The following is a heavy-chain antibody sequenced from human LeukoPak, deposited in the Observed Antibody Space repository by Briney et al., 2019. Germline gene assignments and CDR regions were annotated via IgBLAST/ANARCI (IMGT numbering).Heavy chain of an antibody. D-gene: IGHD3-22*01. CDR1: GFTFSSYA. V-gene: IGHV3-23*01. Sequence: GGSLRLSCAASGFTFSSYAMSWVRQAPGKGLEWVSAISGSGGSTYYADSVKGRFTISRDNSKNTLYLQMNSLRAEDTAVYYCAKRYYYDSSGYTNYGMDVWGQGTTVTVSS. CDR2: ISGSGGST. CDR3: AKRYYYDSSGYTNYGMDV. J-gene: IGHJ6*02.